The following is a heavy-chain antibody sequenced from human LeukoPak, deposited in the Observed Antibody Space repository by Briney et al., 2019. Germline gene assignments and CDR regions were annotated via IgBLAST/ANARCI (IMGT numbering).Heavy chain of an antibody. D-gene: IGHD2-8*01. CDR1: GGSISSNNW. V-gene: IGHV4-4*02. CDR3: ARVNAGPCDY. Sequence: SETLSLTCAVSGGSISSNNWWSWVRQPPGKGLEWIGEIYHSGSTNYNPSLKSRVTISVDMSKNQFSLKLSSVTAADTAVYYCARVNAGPCDYWGQGTLVTVSS. CDR2: IYHSGST. J-gene: IGHJ4*02.